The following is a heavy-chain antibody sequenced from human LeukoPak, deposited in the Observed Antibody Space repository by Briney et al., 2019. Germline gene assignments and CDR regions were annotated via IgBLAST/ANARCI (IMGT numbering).Heavy chain of an antibody. D-gene: IGHD1-26*01. CDR3: AREASGGSPDY. J-gene: IGHJ4*02. CDR1: EFTFSSYE. CDR2: ISRSGSTI. V-gene: IGHV3-48*03. Sequence: GSLRLSCAASEFTFSSYEMNWVRPAPGKGLEWGSYISRSGSTIYYADSVKGRFTISRDNAKNSLHLQMSGLRAEDTAVYYCAREASGGSPDYWGQGTLVTVSS.